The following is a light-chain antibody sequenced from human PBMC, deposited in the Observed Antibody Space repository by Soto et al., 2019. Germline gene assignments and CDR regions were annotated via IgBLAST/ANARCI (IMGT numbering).Light chain of an antibody. CDR1: SSDIGGYNY. Sequence: QSVLTQPASVSGSPGQSITISCTGTSSDIGGYNYVSWYQQHPGKVPKLMIHDVSNRPSGVSNRFSGSKSGNTASLTISGLQAEDVADYYCNSYTSSNTYVFGTGTKV. V-gene: IGLV2-14*01. J-gene: IGLJ1*01. CDR2: DVS. CDR3: NSYTSSNTYV.